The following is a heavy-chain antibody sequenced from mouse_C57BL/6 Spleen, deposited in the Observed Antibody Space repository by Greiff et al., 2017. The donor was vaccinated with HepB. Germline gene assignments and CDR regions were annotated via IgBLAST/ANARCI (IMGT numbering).Heavy chain of an antibody. J-gene: IGHJ3*01. Sequence: VQLQQSGPELVKPGASVKISCKASGYAFSSSWMNWVKQRPGKGLEWIGRIYPGDGDTNYNGKFKGKATLTADKSSSTAYMQLSSLTSEDSAVYFCAHYYGSSYVAWFAYWGQGTLVTVSA. CDR3: AHYYGSSYVAWFAY. CDR2: IYPGDGDT. V-gene: IGHV1-82*01. CDR1: GYAFSSSW. D-gene: IGHD1-1*01.